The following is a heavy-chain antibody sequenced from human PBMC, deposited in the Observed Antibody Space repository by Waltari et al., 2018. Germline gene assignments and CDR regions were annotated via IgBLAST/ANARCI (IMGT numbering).Heavy chain of an antibody. Sequence: QVHLVQSGAEVRKPGSSVKVSCEASGGSFGTYAITWGRQAPGQGLEWMAGIIPIFGTPNYAQKFQGRVNVAADELTNTAYMELSGLRSDDTAIYYCAKRIVGGPFDVWGQGTMVTVSS. CDR3: AKRIVGGPFDV. V-gene: IGHV1-69*12. D-gene: IGHD1-26*01. CDR1: GGSFGTYA. CDR2: IIPIFGTP. J-gene: IGHJ3*01.